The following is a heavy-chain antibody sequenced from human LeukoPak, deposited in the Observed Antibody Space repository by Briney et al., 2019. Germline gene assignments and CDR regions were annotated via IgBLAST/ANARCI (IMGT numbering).Heavy chain of an antibody. CDR3: ASDIAASGSFDY. D-gene: IGHD6-13*01. J-gene: IGHJ4*02. CDR2: IDPYSGDT. CDR1: GYTFTDYY. V-gene: IGHV1-2*02. Sequence: ASVKVSCKASGYTFTDYYIHWVRQAPGQGLVWMGWIDPYSGDTKYAQKIKGRVTMTRDTTISTVYMDLSRLTSDDTAVYFCASDIAASGSFDYWGLETLVTVSS.